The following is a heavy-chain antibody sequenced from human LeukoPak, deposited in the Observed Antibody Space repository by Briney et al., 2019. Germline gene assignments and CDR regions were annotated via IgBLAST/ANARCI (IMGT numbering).Heavy chain of an antibody. CDR1: GFIFSSFG. Sequence: GRSLRLSCAASGFIFSSFGMHWVRQAPSKGLEWVAIISYDGSNKYYADSVKGRFTISRDNSKNTLYLQMNSLRAEDTAVCYCARGGGDWEIMVRGVIDHYYYGMDVWGQGTTVTVSS. D-gene: IGHD3-10*01. CDR3: ARGGGDWEIMVRGVIDHYYYGMDV. V-gene: IGHV3-30*03. CDR2: ISYDGSNK. J-gene: IGHJ6*02.